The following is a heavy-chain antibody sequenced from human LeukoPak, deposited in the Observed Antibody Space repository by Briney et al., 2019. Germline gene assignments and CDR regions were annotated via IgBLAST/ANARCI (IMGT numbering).Heavy chain of an antibody. D-gene: IGHD4-17*01. CDR3: AREYDYGDPYPDY. CDR2: ITSTISYI. Sequence: SSITSTISYIYYSDSVKGRFTISRDNAKNSLYLQMNSLRAEDTAVYYCAREYDYGDPYPDYWGQGTLVTVSS. J-gene: IGHJ4*02. V-gene: IGHV3-21*01.